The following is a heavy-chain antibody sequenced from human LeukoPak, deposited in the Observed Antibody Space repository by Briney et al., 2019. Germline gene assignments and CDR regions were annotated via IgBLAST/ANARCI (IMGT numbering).Heavy chain of an antibody. CDR1: GGSISSGGYY. V-gene: IGHV4-30-2*01. J-gene: IGHJ4*02. Sequence: SETLSLTCTVSGGSISSGGYYWSWIRQPPGKGLEWIGYIYHSGSTYYNPSLKSRVTISVDRSKNQFSLKLSSVTAADTAVYYCAKTAVMLVVPAAIYFDSWGQGTLVTVSS. CDR3: AKTAVMLVVPAAIYFDS. D-gene: IGHD2-2*02. CDR2: IYHSGST.